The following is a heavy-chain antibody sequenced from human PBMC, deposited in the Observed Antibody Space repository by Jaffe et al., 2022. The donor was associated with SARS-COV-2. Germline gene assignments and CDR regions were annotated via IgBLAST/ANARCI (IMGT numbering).Heavy chain of an antibody. CDR2: IKQDGSEK. D-gene: IGHD5-18*01. J-gene: IGHJ4*02. CDR1: GFTFSSYW. V-gene: IGHV3-7*01. Sequence: EVQLVESGGGLVQPGGSLRLSCAASGFTFSSYWMSWVRQAPGKGLEWVANIKQDGSEKYYVDSVKGRFTISRDNAKNSLYLQMNSLRAEDTAVYYCARDGGGLWLLFDYWGQGTLVTVSS. CDR3: ARDGGGLWLLFDY.